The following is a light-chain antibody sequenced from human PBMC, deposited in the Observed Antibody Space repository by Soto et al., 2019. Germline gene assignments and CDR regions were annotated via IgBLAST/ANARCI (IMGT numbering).Light chain of an antibody. Sequence: DLQMTQSPSSLSASVGDRVTITCRASQSINSYLNWYQQKPGTAPKLLIYAASSLQSGVPSRFSGSGSGTDFTLTINSLQPEDFATYYCQQSYSTLLTFGGGTKVEIK. CDR1: QSINSY. CDR2: AAS. V-gene: IGKV1-39*01. CDR3: QQSYSTLLT. J-gene: IGKJ4*01.